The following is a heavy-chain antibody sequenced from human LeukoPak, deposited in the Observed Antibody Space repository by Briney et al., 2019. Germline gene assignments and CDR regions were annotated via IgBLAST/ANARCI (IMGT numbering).Heavy chain of an antibody. D-gene: IGHD2-2*01. CDR1: GYSLTTYW. CDR3: ARRQLPDAFDI. CDR2: IDPSDSYT. V-gene: IGHV5-10-1*01. J-gene: IGHJ3*02. Sequence: GESLKISFKASGYSLTTYWSGWVRQMPGKGLEWMGRIDPSDSYTNYSPSFQGHVTISADKSISTAYLQWSSLKASDTAIYYCARRQLPDAFDIWGHGAMGTVSS.